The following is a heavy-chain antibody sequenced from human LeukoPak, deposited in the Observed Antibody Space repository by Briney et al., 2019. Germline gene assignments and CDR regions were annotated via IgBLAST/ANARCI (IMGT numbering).Heavy chain of an antibody. J-gene: IGHJ4*02. CDR2: ISAYTGDT. Sequence: ASVKVSCKASGSTFDSYGISWVRQAPGQGLEWMGWISAYTGDTICAQNLQGRVTMTTDTSTTTAYMELRSLISDDTAVYYCARGGRTTHPDYWGQGTLVTVSS. CDR1: GSTFDSYG. D-gene: IGHD4-4*01. V-gene: IGHV1-18*01. CDR3: ARGGRTTHPDY.